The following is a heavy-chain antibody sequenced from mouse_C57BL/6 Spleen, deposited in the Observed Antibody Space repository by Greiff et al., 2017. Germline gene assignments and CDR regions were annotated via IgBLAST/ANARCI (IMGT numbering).Heavy chain of an antibody. V-gene: IGHV10-1*01. CDR3: VRSYGYDVTY. Sequence: EVQLVESGGGLVQPKGSLKLSCAASGFSFNTYAMNWVRQAPGKGLEWVARIRSKSNNYATYYADSVKDRFTISRDDSESMLYLQMNNLKTEDTAMYYCVRSYGYDVTYWGQGTLVTVSA. J-gene: IGHJ3*01. CDR1: GFSFNTYA. D-gene: IGHD2-2*01. CDR2: IRSKSNNYAT.